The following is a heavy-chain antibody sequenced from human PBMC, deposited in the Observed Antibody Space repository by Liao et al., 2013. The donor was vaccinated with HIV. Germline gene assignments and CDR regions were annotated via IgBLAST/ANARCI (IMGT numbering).Heavy chain of an antibody. CDR1: GGSISSYY. D-gene: IGHD3-22*01. J-gene: IGHJ4*02. CDR3: ARGVTDDDSRDYFNY. CDR2: INYSGNT. V-gene: IGHV4-59*01. Sequence: QVRLQESGPGLVKPSATLSLTCTVSGGSISSYYWSWIRQSPGKALEWIGHINYSGNTKSDPSLESRVTMSVDTSKNQFSLTLTSVTAADTAVYYCARGVTDDDSRDYFNYWGQGTLVTVSS.